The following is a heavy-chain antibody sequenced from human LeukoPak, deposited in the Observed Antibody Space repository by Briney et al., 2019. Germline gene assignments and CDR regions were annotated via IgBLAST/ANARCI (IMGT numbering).Heavy chain of an antibody. CDR1: GGSISSYY. CDR2: IYYSGST. J-gene: IGHJ3*02. CDR3: ARAEPHYDFWSGYYTKGAFDI. Sequence: NPSETLSLXCTVSGGSISSYYWSWIRQPPGKGLEWIGYIYYSGSTNYNPSLKSRVTISVDTSKNQFSLKLSSVTAADTAVYYCARAEPHYDFWSGYYTKGAFDIWGQGTMVTVSS. V-gene: IGHV4-59*01. D-gene: IGHD3-3*01.